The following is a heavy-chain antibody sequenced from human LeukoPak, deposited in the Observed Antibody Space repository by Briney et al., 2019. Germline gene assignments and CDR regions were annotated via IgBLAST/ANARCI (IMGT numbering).Heavy chain of an antibody. CDR1: GGSISSYY. D-gene: IGHD5-18*01. V-gene: IGHV4-34*01. J-gene: IGHJ4*02. Sequence: PSETLSLTCTVSGGSISSYYWSWIRQPPGKGLEWIGEINHSGSTNYNPSLKSRVTISVDTSKNQFSLKLSSVTAADTAVYYCASSGYSYGRFDYWGQGTLVTASS. CDR3: ASSGYSYGRFDY. CDR2: INHSGST.